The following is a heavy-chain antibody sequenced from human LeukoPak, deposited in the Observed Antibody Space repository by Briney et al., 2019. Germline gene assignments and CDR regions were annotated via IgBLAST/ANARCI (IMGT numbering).Heavy chain of an antibody. J-gene: IGHJ6*04. Sequence: PGGSLRLSCAASGFTVSSNYMSWVRQAPGKGLEWVSVIYSGGSTYYADSVKGRFTIYRDNSKNTLYLQMNSLRAEDTAVYYCARDSFRPYYDFWSGSLDVWGKGTTVTVSS. CDR3: ARDSFRPYYDFWSGSLDV. CDR1: GFTVSSNY. D-gene: IGHD3-3*01. V-gene: IGHV3-66*02. CDR2: IYSGGST.